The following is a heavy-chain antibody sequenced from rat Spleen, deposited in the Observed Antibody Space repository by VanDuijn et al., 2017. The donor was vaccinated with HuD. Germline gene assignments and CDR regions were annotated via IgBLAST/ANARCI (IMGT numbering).Heavy chain of an antibody. CDR1: GFSLTGYH. Sequence: QVQLKESGPGLVQPSQTLSLTCTVSGFSLTGYHVSWVRQSPGKGLEWMGTIWAGGGTNYNSAVQSRLSISRDTSKSQVFLKMNSLQPEDTGTYYCAREQYPGPQGFDYWGQGVVVTVSS. D-gene: IGHD1-4*01. CDR3: AREQYPGPQGFDY. J-gene: IGHJ2*01. V-gene: IGHV2-43*01. CDR2: IWAGGGT.